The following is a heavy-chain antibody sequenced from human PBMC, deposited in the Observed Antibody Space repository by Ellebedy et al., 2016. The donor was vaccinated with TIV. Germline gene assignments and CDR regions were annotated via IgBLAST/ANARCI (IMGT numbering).Heavy chain of an antibody. J-gene: IGHJ4*02. V-gene: IGHV3-30*18. CDR3: AKERHPRHPRWMGPTYFDY. CDR1: AFTFSAYG. D-gene: IGHD4-23*01. CDR2: LSHDGSKT. Sequence: GESLKISCTASAFTFSAYGMHWVRQAPGKGLEWVAVLSHDGSKTYYADSVQGRFTISRDNSKHTLYLQMTSLRTEDTAVYYCAKERHPRHPRWMGPTYFDYWGQGTLVAVSS.